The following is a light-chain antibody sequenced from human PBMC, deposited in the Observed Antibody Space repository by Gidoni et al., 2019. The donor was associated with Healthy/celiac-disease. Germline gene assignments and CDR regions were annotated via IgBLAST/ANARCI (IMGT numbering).Light chain of an antibody. CDR3: SSYTSSSTLYVV. J-gene: IGLJ2*01. Sequence: QSALTQPASVSGSPGQSLTISCTGTSSDVGGYNYVSWYQPHPGKAPNLMIYEVSNRPSGVSNRFSGSKSGNTASLTISGLQAEDEADYYCSSYTSSSTLYVVFGGGTKLTVL. CDR1: SSDVGGYNY. V-gene: IGLV2-14*01. CDR2: EVS.